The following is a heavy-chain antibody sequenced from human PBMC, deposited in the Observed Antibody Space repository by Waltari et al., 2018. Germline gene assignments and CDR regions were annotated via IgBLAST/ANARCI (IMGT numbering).Heavy chain of an antibody. J-gene: IGHJ4*02. D-gene: IGHD3-22*01. Sequence: EVQLVESGGGLVKPGGSLRLSCAASGFTFSSYSMNWVRQAPAKGLEWVASITGSSAYIYYAEAVKGRFTISRDNAKNSLYLQMNSLRAEDTAVYYCARVLTAGGTYYSDSSGYYPYWGQGTLVTVSS. V-gene: IGHV3-21*01. CDR1: GFTFSSYS. CDR3: ARVLTAGGTYYSDSSGYYPY. CDR2: ITGSSAYI.